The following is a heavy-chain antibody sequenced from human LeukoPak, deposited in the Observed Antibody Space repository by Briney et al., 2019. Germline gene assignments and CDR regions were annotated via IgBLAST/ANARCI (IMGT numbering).Heavy chain of an antibody. D-gene: IGHD3-9*01. CDR1: GFTFSSYS. CDR2: ISSSSSDI. V-gene: IGHV3-21*01. CDR3: ARLPVNFHWLTSSADYGMDV. Sequence: GGSLRVSCAASGFTFSSYSMNWVRQALGKGLEWVSSISSSSSDIYYADSVKGRFTISRDNAKNSLYLQMNSLRAEDTAVYYCARLPVNFHWLTSSADYGMDVWGQGTTVTVSS. J-gene: IGHJ6*02.